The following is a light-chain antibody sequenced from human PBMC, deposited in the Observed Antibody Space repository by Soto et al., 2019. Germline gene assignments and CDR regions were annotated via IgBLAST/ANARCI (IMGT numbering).Light chain of an antibody. CDR3: SSSRSRTTLV. J-gene: IGLJ2*01. CDR1: YSDVGYYNS. V-gene: IGLV2-14*03. Sequence: QSALTQPASVSGSPGQSIAISCSGTYSDVGYYNSVSWYQHHPGKVPKLIMSDVSARPSGVSNRFSGSKSGNTASLTISGLQAEDEGDYYCSSSRSRTTLVVGGGSKLTVL. CDR2: DVS.